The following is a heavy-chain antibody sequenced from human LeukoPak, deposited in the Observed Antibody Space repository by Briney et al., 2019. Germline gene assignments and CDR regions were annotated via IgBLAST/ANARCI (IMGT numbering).Heavy chain of an antibody. CDR1: GGSISSYY. D-gene: IGHD1-26*01. J-gene: IGHJ6*02. CDR3: ARQAVGGSYNYYYYYGMDV. Sequence: SETLSLTCTVSGGSISSYYWSWLRQPPGKGLEWIGYIYYSGSTNYNPSLKSRVTISVDTSKNQFSLKLSSVTAADTAVYYCARQAVGGSYNYYYYYGMDVWGQGTTVTVSS. CDR2: IYYSGST. V-gene: IGHV4-59*08.